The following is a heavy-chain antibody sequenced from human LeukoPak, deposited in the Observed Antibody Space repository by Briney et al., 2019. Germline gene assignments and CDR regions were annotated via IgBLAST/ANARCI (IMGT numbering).Heavy chain of an antibody. Sequence: SGPTLVNPTQTLTLTCTFSGSSLGTSGMGVGWIRQPPGKALEWLAIIYWNDDRRFNPSLKSRLTIKKDTSKNQVVLTVTNMDPVDTATYYCAQYPDYGGDYDAFDIWGHGTMVTVSS. V-gene: IGHV2-5*01. CDR1: GSSLGTSGMG. CDR3: AQYPDYGGDYDAFDI. D-gene: IGHD4-23*01. CDR2: IYWNDDR. J-gene: IGHJ3*02.